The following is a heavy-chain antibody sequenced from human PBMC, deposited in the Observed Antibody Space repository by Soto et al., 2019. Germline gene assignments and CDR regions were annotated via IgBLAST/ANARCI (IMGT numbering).Heavy chain of an antibody. CDR2: IQSGGTT. D-gene: IGHD2-15*01. V-gene: IGHV3-66*01. J-gene: IGHJ6*03. CDR1: GFTVSSKY. Sequence: EVQLVESGGGLVQPGGSLRLSCAASGFTVSSKYMTWVRQAPGKGLEWVSLIQSGGTTYYADSVKGRFTISRDTSENKLHLQMDRLRFEDTAVYCCARDYVLCDGGRCYGIPLDVWCKGTTVNVS. CDR3: ARDYVLCDGGRCYGIPLDV.